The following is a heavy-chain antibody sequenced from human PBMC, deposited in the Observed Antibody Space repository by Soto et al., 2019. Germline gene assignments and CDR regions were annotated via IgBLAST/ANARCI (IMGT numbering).Heavy chain of an antibody. J-gene: IGHJ3*02. CDR3: ARVDYGDFDAFDI. D-gene: IGHD4-17*01. V-gene: IGHV3-30-3*01. CDR1: GLTFSSYA. Sequence: GGSLRLSCAASGLTFSSYAMHWVRQAPGKGLEWVAVISYDGSNKYYADSVKGRFTISRDNSKNTLYLQMNSLRAEDTAVYYCARVDYGDFDAFDIWGQGTMVTVSS. CDR2: ISYDGSNK.